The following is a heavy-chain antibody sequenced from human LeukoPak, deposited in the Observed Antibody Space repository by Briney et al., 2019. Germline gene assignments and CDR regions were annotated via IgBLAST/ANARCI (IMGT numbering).Heavy chain of an antibody. D-gene: IGHD3-22*01. CDR2: IRYDGSNK. Sequence: GGSLRLSCAASGFTFSSYGMHWVRQAPGKGLEWVAFIRYDGSNKYYADSVKGRFTISRDNSKNTLYLQMNSLRAEDTAVYYCVKDHYYDSSGYYYYYYYYMDVWGKGTTVTISS. CDR3: VKDHYYDSSGYYYYYYYYMDV. V-gene: IGHV3-30*02. J-gene: IGHJ6*03. CDR1: GFTFSSYG.